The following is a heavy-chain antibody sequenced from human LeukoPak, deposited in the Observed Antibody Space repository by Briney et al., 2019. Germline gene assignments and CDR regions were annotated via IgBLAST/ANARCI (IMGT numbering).Heavy chain of an antibody. D-gene: IGHD4-17*01. Sequence: PGGSLRLSCAASGLTFSSYSMNWVRQAPGKGLEWVSSISSSSSYIYYADSVKGRFTISRDNAKNSLYLQMNSLRAEDTAVYYCARGTTSQPYYYYGMDVWGQGTTVTVSS. CDR3: ARGTTSQPYYYYGMDV. V-gene: IGHV3-21*01. J-gene: IGHJ6*02. CDR1: GLTFSSYS. CDR2: ISSSSSYI.